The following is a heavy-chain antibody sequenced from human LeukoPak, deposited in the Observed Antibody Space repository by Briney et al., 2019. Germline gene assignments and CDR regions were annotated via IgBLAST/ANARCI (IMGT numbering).Heavy chain of an antibody. V-gene: IGHV3-48*03. CDR1: GFTLASYG. D-gene: IGHD4-23*01. CDR3: TRIDLYYGDKWGPAY. CDR2: INSSGDSI. J-gene: IGHJ4*02. Sequence: GGSLTLSCAASGFTLASYGMNWVRQAPGKGLEWVSYINSSGDSIYNPDSGKGRSTVSRDHDNNSFYMLTTRRRAEDTAVYYCTRIDLYYGDKWGPAYWGEGSLVTVS.